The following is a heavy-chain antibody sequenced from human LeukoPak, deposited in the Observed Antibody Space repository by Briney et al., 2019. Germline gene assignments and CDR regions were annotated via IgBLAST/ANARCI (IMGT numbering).Heavy chain of an antibody. V-gene: IGHV1-2*02. CDR2: INPNSGGT. CDR1: GYTFTSYD. D-gene: IGHD5-12*01. Sequence: GASVKVSCKASGYTFTSYDINWVRQATGQGLEWMGWINPNSGGTNYAQKFQGRVTMTRDTSISTAYMELSRLRSDDTAVYYCARGGSGYDLDYWGQGTLVTVSS. J-gene: IGHJ4*02. CDR3: ARGGSGYDLDY.